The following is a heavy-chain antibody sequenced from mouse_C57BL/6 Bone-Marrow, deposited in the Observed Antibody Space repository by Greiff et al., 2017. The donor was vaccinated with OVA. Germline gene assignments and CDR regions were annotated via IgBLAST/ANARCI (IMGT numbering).Heavy chain of an antibody. Sequence: EVQLVESGGGLVKPGGSLKLSCAASGFTFSRYAMSWVRQTPEKRLEWVATISDGGSSTYYPDTVKGRFTISRDNAKNNLYLQMSNLKSEDTSMYYCARDGYYSKDYWGQGTTPTVSS. J-gene: IGHJ2*01. CDR3: ARDGYYSKDY. CDR2: ISDGGSST. D-gene: IGHD2-12*01. V-gene: IGHV5-4*01. CDR1: GFTFSRYA.